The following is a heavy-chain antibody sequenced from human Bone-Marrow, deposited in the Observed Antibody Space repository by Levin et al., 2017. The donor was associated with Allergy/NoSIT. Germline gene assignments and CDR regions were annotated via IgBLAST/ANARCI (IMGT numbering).Heavy chain of an antibody. V-gene: IGHV3-20*04. D-gene: IGHD1-7*01. CDR2: ITWNSGTT. J-gene: IGHJ3*01. Sequence: TGGSLRLSCAASQFIFDDHGMSWVRQAPGKGLEWVSGITWNSGTTGYADSVKGRFTISRDNAKNTLYLQMNSLRVEDTALYYCARVGNYAVVADAFDLWGQGTMVTVSS. CDR3: ARVGNYAVVADAFDL. CDR1: QFIFDDHG.